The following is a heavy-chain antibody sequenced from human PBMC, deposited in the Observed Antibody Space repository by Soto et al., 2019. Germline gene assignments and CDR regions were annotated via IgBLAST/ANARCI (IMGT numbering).Heavy chain of an antibody. D-gene: IGHD4-17*01. CDR2: SRNKANSYTT. Sequence: EVQLVESGGGLVQPGGSLRLSCAVSGFTFSDHSMDWVRQAPGKGLEWVGRSRNKANSYTTEYAASVKGRFIISRDDSKSSLYLQMPALQTKDTAVYYCASGDTETPDYGSYFGSWGQGTLVTVSS. J-gene: IGHJ4*02. V-gene: IGHV3-72*01. CDR1: GFTFSDHS. CDR3: ASGDTETPDYGSYFGS.